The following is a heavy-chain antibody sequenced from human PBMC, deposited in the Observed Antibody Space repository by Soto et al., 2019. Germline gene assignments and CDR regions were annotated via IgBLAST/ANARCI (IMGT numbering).Heavy chain of an antibody. CDR3: EKVGGRFLEWSYFDY. J-gene: IGHJ4*02. CDR1: GFTFSSYA. Sequence: GGSLRLSCAASGFTFSSYAMSWVRQAPGKGLEWVSAISGSGGSTYYADSVKGRFTISRDNSKNTLYLQMNSLRAEDTAVYDCEKVGGRFLEWSYFDYWGQGTLVTVSS. CDR2: ISGSGGST. D-gene: IGHD3-3*01. V-gene: IGHV3-23*01.